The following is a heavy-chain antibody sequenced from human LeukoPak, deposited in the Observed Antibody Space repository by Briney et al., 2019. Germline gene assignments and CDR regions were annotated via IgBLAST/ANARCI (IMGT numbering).Heavy chain of an antibody. J-gene: IGHJ4*02. Sequence: GASVKVSCKASGYTFTGYYMHWVRQAPGQGLEWMGWINPNSGNTGYAQKFQGRVTITRNTSISTAYMELSSLRSEDTAVYYCARGFRDSSGYYFIDYWGQGTLVTVSS. V-gene: IGHV1-8*03. CDR2: INPNSGNT. CDR1: GYTFTGYY. CDR3: ARGFRDSSGYYFIDY. D-gene: IGHD3-22*01.